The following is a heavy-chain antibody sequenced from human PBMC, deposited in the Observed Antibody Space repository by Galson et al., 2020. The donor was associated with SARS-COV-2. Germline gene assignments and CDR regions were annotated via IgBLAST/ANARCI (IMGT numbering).Heavy chain of an antibody. J-gene: IGHJ6*02. Sequence: TGGSLRLSCAASGFTFSTYAMRWVRQAPGKGLQWVSTISSTGGTTYYADSVKGRFTISRDNSKNTLYLQMSSLRAEDTAVYYCAKLATVDYYCGMDVWGPGTTFTVSS. CDR1: GFTFSTYA. CDR3: AKLATVDYYCGMDV. CDR2: ISSTGGTT. D-gene: IGHD3-3*02. V-gene: IGHV3-23*01.